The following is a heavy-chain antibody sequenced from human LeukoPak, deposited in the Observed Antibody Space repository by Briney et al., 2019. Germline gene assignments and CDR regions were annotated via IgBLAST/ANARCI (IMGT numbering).Heavy chain of an antibody. J-gene: IGHJ4*02. CDR1: GYTFTSYD. D-gene: IGHD2-15*01. V-gene: IGHV1-8*01. Sequence: ASVKVSCKASGYTFTSYDINWVRQATGQGRAWMGWVNPNSGHTGYAQKFQGRVTMTRNTSISTAYMELSSLRSEDTAVYYCARGAPGSYCSGGSCPYFDYWGQGTLVSVSS. CDR2: VNPNSGHT. CDR3: ARGAPGSYCSGGSCPYFDY.